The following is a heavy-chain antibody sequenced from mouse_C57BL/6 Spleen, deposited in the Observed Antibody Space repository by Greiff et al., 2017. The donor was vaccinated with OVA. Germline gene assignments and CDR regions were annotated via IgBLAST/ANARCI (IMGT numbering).Heavy chain of an antibody. V-gene: IGHV1-54*01. CDR3: ARDEHSNYFAV. Sequence: LQESGAELVRPGTSVKVSCKASGYAFTNYLIEWVKQRPGQGLEWIGVINPGSGGTNYNEKFKGKATLTADKSSSTAYMQLSSLTSEDSAVYFCARDEHSNYFAVWGQGTLVTVSA. CDR1: GYAFTNYL. D-gene: IGHD2-5*01. J-gene: IGHJ3*01. CDR2: INPGSGGT.